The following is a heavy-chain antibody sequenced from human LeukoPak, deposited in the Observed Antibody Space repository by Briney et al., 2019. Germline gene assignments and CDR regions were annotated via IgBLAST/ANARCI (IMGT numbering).Heavy chain of an antibody. CDR3: ARGREATYDY. D-gene: IGHD1-26*01. V-gene: IGHV1-69*05. CDR2: IIPIFGTA. Sequence: ASVKVSCKASGGTFSSYAISWVRQAPGQGLEWMGGIIPIFGTANYAQKFQGRVTITTDESTGTAYMELSSLRAEDTAAYYCARGREATYDYWGQGTLVTVSS. J-gene: IGHJ4*02. CDR1: GGTFSSYA.